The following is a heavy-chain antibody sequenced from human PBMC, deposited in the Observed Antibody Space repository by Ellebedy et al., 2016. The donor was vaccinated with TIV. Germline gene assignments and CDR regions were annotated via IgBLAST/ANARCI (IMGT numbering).Heavy chain of an antibody. CDR1: GFTFSSYS. CDR2: ISSSSSYI. D-gene: IGHD6-25*01. CDR3: ARTRVGQRETNWFDP. Sequence: GESLKISXAASGFTFSSYSMNWVRQAPGKGLEWVSSISSSSSYIYYADSVKGRFTISRDNAKNSLYLQMNSLRAEDTAVYYCARTRVGQRETNWFDPWGQGTLVTVSS. J-gene: IGHJ5*02. V-gene: IGHV3-21*01.